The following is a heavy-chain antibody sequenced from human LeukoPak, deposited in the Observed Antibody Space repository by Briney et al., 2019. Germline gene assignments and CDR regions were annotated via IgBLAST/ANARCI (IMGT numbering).Heavy chain of an antibody. D-gene: IGHD4-17*01. CDR2: IYPGDSDT. CDR3: ATGVTTDKTRFWFDP. Sequence: GESLKISGKGSGYSFTNYWIGWVRQMPGKGLEWMGIIYPGDSDTRYSPSFQGQVTISADKSISTAYVQWSSLKASDTAMYYCATGVTTDKTRFWFDPWGQGTLVTVSS. V-gene: IGHV5-51*01. J-gene: IGHJ5*02. CDR1: GYSFTNYW.